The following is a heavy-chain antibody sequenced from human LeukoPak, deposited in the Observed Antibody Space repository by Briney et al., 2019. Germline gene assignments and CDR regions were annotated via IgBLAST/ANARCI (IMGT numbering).Heavy chain of an antibody. CDR2: INPNSGGT. V-gene: IGHV1-2*02. D-gene: IGHD3-22*01. J-gene: IGHJ4*02. Sequence: ASVKVSCKASGYTFTGYYMHWVRQAPGQGLEWMGWINPNSGGTNYAQKFQGRVTMTRDTSISTAYMELSRLRSDDTAVYYCARPNYYDSSGYYLGNWGQGTLVTVSS. CDR3: ARPNYYDSSGYYLGN. CDR1: GYTFTGYY.